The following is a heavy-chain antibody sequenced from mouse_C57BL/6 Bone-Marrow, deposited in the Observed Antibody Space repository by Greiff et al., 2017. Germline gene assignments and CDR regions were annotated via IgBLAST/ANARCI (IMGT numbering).Heavy chain of an antibody. Sequence: VQLQQSGPELVKPGASVKISCKASGYSFTGYYMNWVKQSPEKSLEWIGESNPSTGGTTYNQKFKAKATLTVDKSYSTASMQLKSLTSEDSAVYYCAKLGPGFAYWGQGTLGTVSA. CDR3: AKLGPGFAY. J-gene: IGHJ3*01. D-gene: IGHD4-1*01. CDR2: SNPSTGGT. V-gene: IGHV1-42*01. CDR1: GYSFTGYY.